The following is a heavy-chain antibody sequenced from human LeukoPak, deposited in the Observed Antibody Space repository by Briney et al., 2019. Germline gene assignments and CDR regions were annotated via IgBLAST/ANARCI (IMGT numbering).Heavy chain of an antibody. Sequence: PGGSLRLSCAASGFTFSDYSLNWVRQAPGKGLEWVSCISGDSRYIYYADSVEGRSTISRDNAQNSLYLHMNSLRAEDTAVYYCARGPFSSSWSDFDYWGQGTLVTVSS. CDR2: ISGDSRYI. CDR1: GFTFSDYS. CDR3: ARGPFSSSWSDFDY. D-gene: IGHD6-13*01. J-gene: IGHJ4*02. V-gene: IGHV3-21*06.